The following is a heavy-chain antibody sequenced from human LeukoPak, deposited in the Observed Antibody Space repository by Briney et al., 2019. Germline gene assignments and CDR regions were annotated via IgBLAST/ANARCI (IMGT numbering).Heavy chain of an antibody. Sequence: GASVKVSCKASGYTFTSYDINWVRQATGQGLEWMGWMNPNSGKTGYAQKFQGRVTMTRNTSISTAYMELSSLRSEDTAVYYCASSNYALGDAFDIWGQGTMVTVSS. CDR2: MNPNSGKT. J-gene: IGHJ3*02. CDR3: ASSNYALGDAFDI. CDR1: GYTFTSYD. D-gene: IGHD4-11*01. V-gene: IGHV1-8*01.